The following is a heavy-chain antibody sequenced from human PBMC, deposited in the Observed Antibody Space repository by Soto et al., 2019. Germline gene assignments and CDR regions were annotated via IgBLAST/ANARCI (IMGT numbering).Heavy chain of an antibody. CDR1: GYTFTSYY. CDR3: ARAQYYYDSSGYPDAFDI. J-gene: IGHJ3*02. CDR2: INPSGGST. V-gene: IGHV1-46*01. D-gene: IGHD3-22*01. Sequence: ASVKVSCKASGYTFTSYYMHWVRQAPGQGLEWMGIINPSGGSTSYAQKFQGRVTMTRDTSTSTVYMELSSLRSEDTAVYYCARAQYYYDSSGYPDAFDIWGQGTMVTVSS.